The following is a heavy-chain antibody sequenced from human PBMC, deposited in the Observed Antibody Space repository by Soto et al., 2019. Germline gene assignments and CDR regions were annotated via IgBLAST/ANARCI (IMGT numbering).Heavy chain of an antibody. CDR2: IIPIFGKV. J-gene: IGHJ6*02. CDR3: AKGAVAGTPTSYYYYGMDV. CDR1: GGTFRTYA. V-gene: IGHV1-69*12. Sequence: QVQLLQSGAEVKKPGSSVRVSCEASGGTFRTYAISWVRQAPGQGLEWMGEIIPIFGKVNYAQKFQGRVTITADESTTTVYMDLRSLTSAATVVYYCAKGAVAGTPTSYYYYGMDVWGQGTTVTVS. D-gene: IGHD6-19*01.